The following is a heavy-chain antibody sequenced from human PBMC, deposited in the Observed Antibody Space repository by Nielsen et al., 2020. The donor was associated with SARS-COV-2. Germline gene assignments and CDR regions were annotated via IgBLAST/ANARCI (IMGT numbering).Heavy chain of an antibody. D-gene: IGHD5-24*01. CDR1: GGSISSSSYY. Sequence: SETLSLTCTVSGGSISSSSYYWGWIRQPPGKGLEWIGSIYYSGSTYYNPSLKSRVTISVDTSKNQFSLKLSFVTAADTAVYYCARSVAEMVRGYYMDVWGRGTTVTVSS. CDR2: IYYSGST. V-gene: IGHV4-39*07. J-gene: IGHJ6*03. CDR3: ARSVAEMVRGYYMDV.